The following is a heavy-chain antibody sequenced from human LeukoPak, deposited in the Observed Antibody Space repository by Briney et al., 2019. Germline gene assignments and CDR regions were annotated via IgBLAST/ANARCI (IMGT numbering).Heavy chain of an antibody. CDR3: ASITGTTVGAFDI. CDR2: ISSNGGST. CDR1: GFTFSSYA. Sequence: PGGSLRLSCAASGFTFSSYAMHWVRQAPGKGLEYVSAISSNGGSTYYANPVKGRFTISRDNSKNTLYLQMGSPRAEDMAVYYCASITGTTVGAFDIWGQGTMVTVSS. J-gene: IGHJ3*02. D-gene: IGHD1-7*01. V-gene: IGHV3-64*01.